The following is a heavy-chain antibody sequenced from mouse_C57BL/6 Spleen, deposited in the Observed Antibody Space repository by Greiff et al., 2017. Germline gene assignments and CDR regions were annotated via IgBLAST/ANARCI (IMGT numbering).Heavy chain of an antibody. CDR2: ISSGSSTI. V-gene: IGHV5-17*01. CDR1: GFTFSDYG. CDR3: ARGDWDWYFDV. D-gene: IGHD4-1*01. J-gene: IGHJ1*03. Sequence: EVKLMESGGGLVKPGGSLKLSCAASGFTFSDYGMHWVRQAPEKGLEWVAYISSGSSTIYYADTVKGRFTISSDNAKNTLFLQMTSLKSEDTAMYYCARGDWDWYFDVWGTGTTVTVSS.